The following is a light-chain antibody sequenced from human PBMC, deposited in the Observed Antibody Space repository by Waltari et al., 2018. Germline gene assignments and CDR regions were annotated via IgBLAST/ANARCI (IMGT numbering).Light chain of an antibody. CDR2: DVS. CDR1: RAIANN. CDR3: QQFNTQYS. V-gene: IGKV3-15*01. J-gene: IGKJ2*01. Sequence: DIVMTQSPATLSVSPGETASLSCRASRAIANNLAWYQQKPGQSLRLLIYDVSTRATGIPARFSGSWSGTEFTLTITGLQSEDSAVYFCQQFNTQYSFGQGTKLEIK.